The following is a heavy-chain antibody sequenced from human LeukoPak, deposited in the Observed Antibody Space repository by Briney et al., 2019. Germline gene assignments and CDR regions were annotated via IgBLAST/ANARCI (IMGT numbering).Heavy chain of an antibody. V-gene: IGHV4-34*01. CDR1: GGSFSGYY. D-gene: IGHD3-22*01. Sequence: SETLSLTCAVYGGSFSGYYWSWIRQPPGKGLEWIGEINHSGRTNYNPSLKSRVTISVDTSKNQFSLKLSSVTAADTAVFYCARGSSSGYYPFDYWGQGTLVSVSS. J-gene: IGHJ4*02. CDR2: INHSGRT. CDR3: ARGSSSGYYPFDY.